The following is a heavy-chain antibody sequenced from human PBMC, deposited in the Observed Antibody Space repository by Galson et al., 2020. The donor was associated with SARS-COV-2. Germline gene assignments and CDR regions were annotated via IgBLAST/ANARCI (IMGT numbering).Heavy chain of an antibody. CDR1: GFTFSSYG. Sequence: GGSLRLSCAASGFTFSSYGMHWVRQAPGKGLEWVAVIWYDGSNKYYADSVKGQFTISRDNSKNTLYLQMNSLRAEDTAVYYCAKDLSAFTIFGVVISMDVWGKGTTVTVSS. CDR2: IWYDGSNK. CDR3: AKDLSAFTIFGVVISMDV. J-gene: IGHJ6*03. D-gene: IGHD3-3*01. V-gene: IGHV3-33*06.